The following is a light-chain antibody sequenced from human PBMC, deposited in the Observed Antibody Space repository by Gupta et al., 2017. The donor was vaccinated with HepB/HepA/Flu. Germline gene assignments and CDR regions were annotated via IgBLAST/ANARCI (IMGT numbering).Light chain of an antibody. V-gene: IGLV1-47*02. CDR2: INN. Sequence: QSLLTQPPSASVPPGQRVTISCSGSSSNIGSNYVYWYQQLPGPAPKLLIYINNQRPSGAPDRFSCSKSGTSASPAITGPRSDDEAEDDCDTWDDSLSGYVFGSGTNLTVL. J-gene: IGLJ1*01. CDR3: DTWDDSLSGYV. CDR1: SSNIGSNY.